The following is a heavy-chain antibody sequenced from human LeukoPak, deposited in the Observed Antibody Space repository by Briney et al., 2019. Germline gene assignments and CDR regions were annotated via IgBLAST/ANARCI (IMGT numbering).Heavy chain of an antibody. Sequence: SETLSLTCTVSGGSINHYHWNWIRQPPGKGLEWIGYIYYSGSTNYNPSLKSRVTISVDTSNNQFSLKLNSVTAADTAVYYCARQLVYYDFWSGYSQYNWFDPWGQGTLVTVSS. CDR2: IYYSGST. V-gene: IGHV4-59*01. CDR1: GGSINHYH. CDR3: ARQLVYYDFWSGYSQYNWFDP. D-gene: IGHD3-3*01. J-gene: IGHJ5*02.